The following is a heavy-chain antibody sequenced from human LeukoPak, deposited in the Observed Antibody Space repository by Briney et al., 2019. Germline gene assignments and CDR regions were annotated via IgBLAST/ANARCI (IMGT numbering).Heavy chain of an antibody. Sequence: GASVKVSCKASGYTFTSYDINWVRQATGQGLEWMGLMNPNSGNTGYAQKFQGRVTMTRNTSISTAYMELSSLRSEDTAVYYCARVEYSSSSHYYYYMDVWGKGTTVTVSS. CDR3: ARVEYSSSSHYYYYMDV. CDR1: GYTFTSYD. J-gene: IGHJ6*03. D-gene: IGHD6-6*01. CDR2: MNPNSGNT. V-gene: IGHV1-8*01.